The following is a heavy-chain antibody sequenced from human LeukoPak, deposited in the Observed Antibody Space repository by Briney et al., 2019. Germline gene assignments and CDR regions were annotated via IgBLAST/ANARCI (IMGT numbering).Heavy chain of an antibody. Sequence: PGRSLRLSCAASGFTFSSYAMHWVRQAPGKGLEWVAVISYDGNIKYYTDSVKGRFTISRDNSKNTLYLQMNSLRAEDTAVYYCATSGPYMVWFGESTYYYGMDVWGQGTTVTVSS. CDR1: GFTFSSYA. D-gene: IGHD3-10*01. J-gene: IGHJ6*02. V-gene: IGHV3-30*04. CDR3: ATSGPYMVWFGESTYYYGMDV. CDR2: ISYDGNIK.